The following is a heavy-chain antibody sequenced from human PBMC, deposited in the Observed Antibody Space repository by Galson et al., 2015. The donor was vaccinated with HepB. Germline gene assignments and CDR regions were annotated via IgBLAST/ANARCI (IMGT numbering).Heavy chain of an antibody. J-gene: IGHJ6*02. CDR3: ARVGDSGSYSVYYYGMDV. CDR2: IIPILGIA. Sequence: SVKVSCKASGGTFSSYTISWVRQAPRQGLEWMGRIIPILGIANYAQKFQGRVTITADKSTSTAYMELSSLRSEDTAVYYCARVGDSGSYSVYYYGMDVWGQGTTVTVSS. D-gene: IGHD1-26*01. V-gene: IGHV1-69*02. CDR1: GGTFSSYT.